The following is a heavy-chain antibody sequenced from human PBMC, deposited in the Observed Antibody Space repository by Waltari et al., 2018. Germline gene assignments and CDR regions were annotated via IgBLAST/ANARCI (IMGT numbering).Heavy chain of an antibody. CDR2: VFYTGRT. CDR1: GGSIGNYY. CDR3: ARVAVADTFDY. J-gene: IGHJ4*02. D-gene: IGHD6-19*01. Sequence: QVQLQQWGAGLLKPSETLSLTCTVSGGSIGNYYWSWIRQPPGKGLEWIGYVFYTGRTNYHPSLKSRVTISVDTSKNQFSLKLSSVTAADTAVYYCARVAVADTFDYWGQGTLVTVSS. V-gene: IGHV4-59*01.